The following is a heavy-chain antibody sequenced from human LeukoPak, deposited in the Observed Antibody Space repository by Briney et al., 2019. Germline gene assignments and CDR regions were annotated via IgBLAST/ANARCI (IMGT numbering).Heavy chain of an antibody. J-gene: IGHJ4*02. V-gene: IGHV1-69*11. CDR3: ARDLRGYSYGSFDY. CDR2: ISPILDTT. CDR1: GHTFSSYA. Sequence: ASVKVSCKASGHTFSSYAISWVRQVPGQGLEWMGRISPILDTTHYAQKFEGSATITADESTSTAYMDMSSIRSEDTAVYYCARDLRGYSYGSFDYWGQGTLVTVSS. D-gene: IGHD5-18*01.